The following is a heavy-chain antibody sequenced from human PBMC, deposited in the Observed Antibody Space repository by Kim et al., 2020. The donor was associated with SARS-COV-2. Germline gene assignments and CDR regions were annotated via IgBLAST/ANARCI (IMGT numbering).Heavy chain of an antibody. Sequence: SRVTISVDTSKNQFSLKLSSVTAADTAVYYCARGRNYGSGSYYRSSLVDPWGQGTLVTVSS. CDR3: ARGRNYGSGSYYRSSLVDP. J-gene: IGHJ5*02. D-gene: IGHD3-10*01. V-gene: IGHV4-34*01.